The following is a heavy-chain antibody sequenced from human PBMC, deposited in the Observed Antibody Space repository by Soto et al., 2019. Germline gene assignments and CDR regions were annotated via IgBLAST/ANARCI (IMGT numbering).Heavy chain of an antibody. V-gene: IGHV3-23*01. CDR3: ARSAGYCSSTSCYPHLFDP. J-gene: IGHJ5*02. Sequence: VQVLQSGGGLVQPGESLRLTCEASGFTFGSYAMIWVRQAPGQGLEWVSVITAGGHDTYYVDSGKGRFTVSRDNSRNMVYLQMNSLRAEDTAVYYCARSAGYCSSTSCYPHLFDPWGRGALVTVSS. CDR1: GFTFGSYA. CDR2: ITAGGHDT. D-gene: IGHD2-2*01.